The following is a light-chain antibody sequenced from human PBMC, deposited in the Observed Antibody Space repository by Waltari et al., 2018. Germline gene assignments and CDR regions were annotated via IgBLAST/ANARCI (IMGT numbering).Light chain of an antibody. J-gene: IGKJ4*01. CDR1: QSVSTY. V-gene: IGKV3-11*01. CDR3: QERSNWPGGS. Sequence: EIVLTQSPAPLSLSPGARVTLSCRASQSVSTYLAWYQQKPGQAPRLLIYDASTRATGIPARFVGSGSETDFTLTISRLEPEDFAVYYCQERSNWPGGSFGGGTKVEIK. CDR2: DAS.